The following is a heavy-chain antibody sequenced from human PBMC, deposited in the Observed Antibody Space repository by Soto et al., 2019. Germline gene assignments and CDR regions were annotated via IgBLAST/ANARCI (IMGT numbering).Heavy chain of an antibody. D-gene: IGHD3-3*01. CDR3: ARWSGSFDY. Sequence: SDTLSLTCTVPGYSISSYYWSWIRQPPGKGLEWIGHIYYSGTTNYNPSLKSRVTISADTSKNQFSLKLSSVTAADTAVYYCARWSGSFDYWGQGTLVTVS. J-gene: IGHJ4*02. CDR1: GYSISSYY. CDR2: IYYSGTT. V-gene: IGHV4-59*01.